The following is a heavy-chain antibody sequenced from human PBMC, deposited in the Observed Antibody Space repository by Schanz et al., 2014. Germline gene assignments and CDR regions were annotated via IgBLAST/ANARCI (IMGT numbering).Heavy chain of an antibody. J-gene: IGHJ1*01. Sequence: EVQLLESGGGLVQPGGSLRLSCAASGFTFSIYGMSWVRQAPGKGLVWVSHINSDGTTTTYADSVKGRFTISRDNAENTLYLQMNNLRAEDTAVYFCAKESEIVVVVGTSMSGDFHHWGQGTLVTVSS. CDR3: AKESEIVVVVGTSMSGDFHH. CDR1: GFTFSIYG. D-gene: IGHD2-15*01. CDR2: INSDGTTT. V-gene: IGHV3-23*01.